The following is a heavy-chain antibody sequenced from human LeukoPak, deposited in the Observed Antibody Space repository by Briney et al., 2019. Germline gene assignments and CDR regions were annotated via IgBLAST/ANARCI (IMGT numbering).Heavy chain of an antibody. J-gene: IGHJ4*02. CDR3: ARVARPYYDSSGYYQSFDY. D-gene: IGHD3-22*01. V-gene: IGHV1-69*01. CDR2: IIPIFGTA. CDR1: GGTFSSYA. Sequence: GASVKVSCKASGGTFSSYAISWVRQAPGQGLEWMGGIIPIFGTANYAQKFQGRVTITADGSTSTAYMELSSLRSEDTAVYYCARVARPYYDSSGYYQSFDYWGQGTLVTVSS.